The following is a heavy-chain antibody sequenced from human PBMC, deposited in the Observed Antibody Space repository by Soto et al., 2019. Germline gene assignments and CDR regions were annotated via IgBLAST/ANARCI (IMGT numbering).Heavy chain of an antibody. Sequence: ASVKVSCKASGYTFTSYDINWVRQATGQGLEWMGWMNPNSGNTGYAQKFQGRVTMTRNTSISTAYMELSSLRSEDTAVYYCARGWYGSGSYYSWYYYYYMDVWGKGTTVTVSS. D-gene: IGHD3-10*01. CDR2: MNPNSGNT. CDR3: ARGWYGSGSYYSWYYYYYMDV. CDR1: GYTFTSYD. V-gene: IGHV1-8*01. J-gene: IGHJ6*03.